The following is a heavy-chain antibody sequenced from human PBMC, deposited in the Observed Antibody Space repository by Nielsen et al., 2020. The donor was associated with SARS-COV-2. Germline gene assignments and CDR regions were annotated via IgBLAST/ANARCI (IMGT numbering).Heavy chain of an antibody. V-gene: IGHV3-53*01. CDR1: GFIVSSKY. CDR2: FYSGGTT. D-gene: IGHD5-18*01. Sequence: GGSLRLSCAASGFIVSSKYMNWVRQAPGKELEWVSVFYSGGTTLYADSVKGRFIISRDNSRNTLYLQMNSLRVEDTAMYYCAREGDTYGVRNFDYWGQGIMVTVSS. J-gene: IGHJ4*02. CDR3: AREGDTYGVRNFDY.